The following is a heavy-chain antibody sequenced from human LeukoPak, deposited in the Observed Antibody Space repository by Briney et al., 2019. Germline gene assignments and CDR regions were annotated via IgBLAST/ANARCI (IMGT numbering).Heavy chain of an antibody. D-gene: IGHD6-13*01. J-gene: IGHJ5*02. V-gene: IGHV3-7*01. CDR2: IKQDGSEK. CDR3: ASSWYGNWFDP. CDR1: GFTFSSYW. Sequence: GGSLRLSCAASGFTFSSYWMSWVRQAPGKGLEWVANIKQDGSEKYYVDSVKGRFTISRDNAKNSLYLQMNSLRAEDTAVYYCASSWYGNWFDPWGQGTLVTVSS.